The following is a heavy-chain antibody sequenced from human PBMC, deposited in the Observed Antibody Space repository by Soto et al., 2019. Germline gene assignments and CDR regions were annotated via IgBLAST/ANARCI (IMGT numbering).Heavy chain of an antibody. Sequence: SETLSLTCSVSGASISIGTDYWGWIRQPPGKGLEWIGNIHYSGSTYYNPSLKSRVTISVDTSKNQFSLKLSSVTAADTAVYYCAKDVLRFLEWLAFYGMDVWGQGTTVTVSS. CDR3: AKDVLRFLEWLAFYGMDV. CDR2: IHYSGST. D-gene: IGHD3-3*01. V-gene: IGHV4-39*02. J-gene: IGHJ6*02. CDR1: GASISIGTDY.